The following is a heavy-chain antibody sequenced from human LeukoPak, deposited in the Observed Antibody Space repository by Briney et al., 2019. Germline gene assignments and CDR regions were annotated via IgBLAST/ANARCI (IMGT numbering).Heavy chain of an antibody. CDR1: RFSLSRYG. J-gene: IGHJ6*02. Sequence: GGSLRLSCVAYRFSLSRYGMHWVRQAPGTGLEWVAFILADGSEKYYADSVQGRFTISRDISKNTLDLQLDSLRVEDTAVYYCGRGVNYGFDVWGQGTSVTVSS. CDR3: GRGVNYGFDV. V-gene: IGHV3-33*01. CDR2: ILADGSEK.